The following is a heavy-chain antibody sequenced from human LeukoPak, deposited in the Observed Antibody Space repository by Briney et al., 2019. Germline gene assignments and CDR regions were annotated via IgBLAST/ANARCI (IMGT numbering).Heavy chain of an antibody. J-gene: IGHJ6*02. CDR1: GYTFTSYD. D-gene: IGHD3-10*01. V-gene: IGHV1-8*01. CDR2: MNPNSGNT. Sequence: ASVKVSCKASGYTFTSYDINWVRQATGQGLEWMGWMNPNSGNTGYAQKLQGRVTMTRNTSISTAYMELSSLRSEDTAVYYCARDRRIYYGSGSYYSMDVWGQGTTVTVSS. CDR3: ARDRRIYYGSGSYYSMDV.